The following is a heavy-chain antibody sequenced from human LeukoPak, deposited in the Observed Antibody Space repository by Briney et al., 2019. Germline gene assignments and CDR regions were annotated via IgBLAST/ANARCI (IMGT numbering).Heavy chain of an antibody. CDR2: IRQDGSEK. V-gene: IGHV3-7*03. D-gene: IGHD1-26*01. CDR3: AREDRTQIVGALDY. J-gene: IGHJ4*02. Sequence: GGSLRLSCVASGFTFSSYWMSWVRQAPGKGLEWVANIRQDGSEKYYVDSVKGRFTISRDNSKNTLYLQMNSLRAEDTAVYYCAREDRTQIVGALDYWGQGTLVTVPS. CDR1: GFTFSSYW.